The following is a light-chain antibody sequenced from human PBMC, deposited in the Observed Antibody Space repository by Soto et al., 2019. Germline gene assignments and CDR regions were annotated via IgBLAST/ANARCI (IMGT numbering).Light chain of an antibody. CDR2: GAS. J-gene: IGKJ4*01. CDR1: QSVSSN. CDR3: QQYNNWPPLT. V-gene: IGKV3-15*01. Sequence: EIVMTQSPATLSVSPGERAALSCRASQSVSSNLAWYQQKPGQAPRLLIYGASTRATGIPARFSGSGSGTEFTLTISSLQSEDIAIYHCQQYNNWPPLTFGGGTEVEIK.